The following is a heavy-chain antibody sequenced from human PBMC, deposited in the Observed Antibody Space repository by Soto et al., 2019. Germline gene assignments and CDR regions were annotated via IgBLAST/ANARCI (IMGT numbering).Heavy chain of an antibody. Sequence: QVQLQESGPGLVKPSETLSLNCTVSSGSMYGFYWSWFRQSAGKGLEWIGRIYTSGATSYHPSLKSRVSMSVSDSKTQFYLRLTSVTAADTAVYYCARANRPFRGDGAFGSWGQGTLVTVSS. J-gene: IGHJ4*02. CDR3: ARANRPFRGDGAFGS. CDR1: SGSMYGFY. D-gene: IGHD3-10*01. CDR2: IYTSGAT. V-gene: IGHV4-4*07.